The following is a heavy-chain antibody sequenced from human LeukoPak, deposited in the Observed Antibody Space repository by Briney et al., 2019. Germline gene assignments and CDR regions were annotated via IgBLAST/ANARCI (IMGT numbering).Heavy chain of an antibody. CDR1: GGSISSYY. J-gene: IGHJ4*02. Sequence: SETLSLTCTVPGGSISSYYWSWIRQPPGKGLEWIGYIYYSGSTNYNPSLKSRVTISVDTSKNQFSLKLSSVTAADTAVYYCARALQRSVAHDYWGQGTLVTVSS. CDR3: ARALQRSVAHDY. CDR2: IYYSGST. V-gene: IGHV4-59*01. D-gene: IGHD6-19*01.